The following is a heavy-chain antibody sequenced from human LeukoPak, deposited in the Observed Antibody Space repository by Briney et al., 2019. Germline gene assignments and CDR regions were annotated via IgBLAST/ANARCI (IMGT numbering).Heavy chain of an antibody. V-gene: IGHV5-51*01. CDR3: ASPYSSSTDAFDI. D-gene: IGHD6-6*01. CDR2: IYPGDSDT. Sequence: ESLKISCKGSGYSFTSYWIGWVRQMPGKGLEWMGIIYPGDSDTRYSPSFQGQVTISADKSISTAYLQWSSLKASDTAMYYCASPYSSSTDAFDIWGQGTMVTVSS. CDR1: GYSFTSYW. J-gene: IGHJ3*02.